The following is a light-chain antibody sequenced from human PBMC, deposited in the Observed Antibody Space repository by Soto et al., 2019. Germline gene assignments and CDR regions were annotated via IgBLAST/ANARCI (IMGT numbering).Light chain of an antibody. CDR2: DDN. V-gene: IGLV1-40*01. J-gene: IGLJ1*01. CDR3: QSYDRSLSGYV. CDR1: SSNIGAGYD. Sequence: QSVLTQPPSVSGAPGQRVTISCTGSSSNIGAGYDLHWYRQLPGTAPKLLIYDDNNRPSGVPDRFSGSKSGTSASLAISGLQAEDEADYYCQSYDRSLSGYVFGTGTKVTV.